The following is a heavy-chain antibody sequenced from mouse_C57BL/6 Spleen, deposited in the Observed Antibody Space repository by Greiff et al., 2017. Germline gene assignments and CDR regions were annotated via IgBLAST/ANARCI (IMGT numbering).Heavy chain of an antibody. CDR1: GYTFTDYN. D-gene: IGHD1-1*02. CDR2: INPNNGGT. J-gene: IGHJ4*01. V-gene: IGHV1-22*01. CDR3: ARGVLCPMDY. Sequence: EVKLMESGPELVKPGASVKMSCKASGYTFTDYNMHWVKPSHGKSLEWIGYINPNNGGTSYNQKFKGKATLTVNKSSSTAYMELRSLTSEDSAVYYCARGVLCPMDYWGQGTSVTVSS.